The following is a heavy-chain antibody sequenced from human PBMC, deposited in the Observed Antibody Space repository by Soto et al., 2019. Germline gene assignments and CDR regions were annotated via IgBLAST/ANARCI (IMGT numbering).Heavy chain of an antibody. J-gene: IGHJ5*02. D-gene: IGHD3-3*01. Sequence: EVQLVESGGVVVQPGGSLRLSCAASGFTFDDYTMHWVRQAPGKGLEWVSLISWDGGSTYYADSVKGRFTISRDNSKNSLYLQMNSLRTEDTALYYCAFSRALRFLEWSPWGQGTLVTVSS. CDR3: AFSRALRFLEWSP. CDR1: GFTFDDYT. V-gene: IGHV3-43*01. CDR2: ISWDGGST.